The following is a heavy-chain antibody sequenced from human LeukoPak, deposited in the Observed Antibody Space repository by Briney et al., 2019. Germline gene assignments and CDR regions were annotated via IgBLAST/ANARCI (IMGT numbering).Heavy chain of an antibody. J-gene: IGHJ5*02. V-gene: IGHV4-4*07. CDR3: ARHSGWGSGGPLGS. D-gene: IGHD7-27*01. CDR2: IYTSEST. Sequence: PSETLSLTCTVSGGSISSYYWSWIRQPAGKGLEWIGRIYTSESTNYNPSLKSRVTMSADTSKNQFSLKLSSVTAADTAVYCCARHSGWGSGGPLGSWGQGTLVTVSS. CDR1: GGSISSYY.